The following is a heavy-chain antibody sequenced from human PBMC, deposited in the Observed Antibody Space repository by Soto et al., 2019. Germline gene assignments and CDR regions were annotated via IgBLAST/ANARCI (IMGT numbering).Heavy chain of an antibody. CDR3: AISGPGYCTIASCPLDF. CDR2: VGGSGGTT. Sequence: GGSLRLSCAASGFTFISYAMSWVRQAPGKGLEWVSAVGGSGGTTYYADSVKGRFTISRDNSKNTLYLQVNSLRVDDTAVYYCAISGPGYCTIASCPLDFWGQGTLVTVSS. CDR1: GFTFISYA. J-gene: IGHJ4*02. V-gene: IGHV3-23*01. D-gene: IGHD2-2*01.